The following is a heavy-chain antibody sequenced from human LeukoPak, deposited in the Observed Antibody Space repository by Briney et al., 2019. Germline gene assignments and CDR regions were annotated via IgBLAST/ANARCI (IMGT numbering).Heavy chain of an antibody. CDR2: INPNSGGT. D-gene: IGHD3-10*01. CDR1: GYTFTGYY. V-gene: IGHV1-2*02. J-gene: IGHJ4*02. Sequence: GASVKVSCKASGYTFTGYYMHWVRQTPGQGLEWMGWINPNSGGTNYAQKFQGRVTMTRDTSISTAYMELSRLRSDDTAVYYCAREYGSGSYDLDYRGQGTLVTVSS. CDR3: AREYGSGSYDLDY.